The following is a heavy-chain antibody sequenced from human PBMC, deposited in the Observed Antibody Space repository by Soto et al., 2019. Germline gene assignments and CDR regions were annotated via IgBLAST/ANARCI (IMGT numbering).Heavy chain of an antibody. CDR2: INPSGGST. J-gene: IGHJ4*02. V-gene: IGHV1-46*01. Sequence: SVKDSCKASGYTFTSYYMHWVRQAPVQGLEWMGIINPSGGSTSYAQKFQGRVTMTRDTSTSTVYMELSSLRSEDTAVYYCARASDSPYDSSGYYPIWGQGTLVTVSS. CDR3: ARASDSPYDSSGYYPI. CDR1: GYTFTSYY. D-gene: IGHD3-22*01.